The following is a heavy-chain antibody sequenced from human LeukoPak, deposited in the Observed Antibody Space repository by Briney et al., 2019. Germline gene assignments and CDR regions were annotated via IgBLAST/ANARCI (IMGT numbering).Heavy chain of an antibody. CDR3: ARRIGQQLVSYFDY. Sequence: GASVKVSCKASGGTFSSYAISWVRQAPGQGLEWMGGIIPIFGTANYAQKFQDRVTITADESTSTAYMELSSLRSEDTAVYYCARRIGQQLVSYFDYWGQGTLVTVSS. V-gene: IGHV1-69*01. J-gene: IGHJ4*02. CDR1: GGTFSSYA. D-gene: IGHD6-13*01. CDR2: IIPIFGTA.